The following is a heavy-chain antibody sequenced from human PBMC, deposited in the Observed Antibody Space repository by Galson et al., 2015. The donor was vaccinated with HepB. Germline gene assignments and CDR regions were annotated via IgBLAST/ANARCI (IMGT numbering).Heavy chain of an antibody. CDR3: AGIQRGAWYGYYFEY. V-gene: IGHV4-39*01. Sequence: ETLSLTCTVSGGSISSSNYYWGWTRQPPGKGLEWIGTIYYSGSTYYNPSLKSRVTISVDTSKNQFSLKLSSVTAADTAVFYCAGIQRGAWYGYYFEYWGQGTLVTVSS. CDR1: GGSISSSNYY. J-gene: IGHJ4*02. CDR2: IYYSGST. D-gene: IGHD5-18*01.